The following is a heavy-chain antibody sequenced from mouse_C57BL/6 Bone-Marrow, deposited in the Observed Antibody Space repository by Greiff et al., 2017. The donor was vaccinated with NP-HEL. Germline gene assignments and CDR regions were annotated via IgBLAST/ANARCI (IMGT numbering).Heavy chain of an antibody. J-gene: IGHJ4*01. D-gene: IGHD1-1*01. V-gene: IGHV7-3*01. CDR2: IRNKANGYTT. Sequence: EVHLVESGGGLVQPGGSLSLSCAASGFTFTDYYMSWVRQPPGKALEWLGFIRNKANGYTTEYSASVKGRFTISRDNSQSILYLQMNALRAEDSATYYCASSYYYGSSPYAMDYWGQGTSVTVSS. CDR3: ASSYYYGSSPYAMDY. CDR1: GFTFTDYY.